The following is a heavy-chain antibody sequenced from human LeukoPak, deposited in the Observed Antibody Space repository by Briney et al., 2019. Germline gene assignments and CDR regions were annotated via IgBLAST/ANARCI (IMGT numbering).Heavy chain of an antibody. J-gene: IGHJ4*02. CDR3: AIEQWLVGGYYFDY. D-gene: IGHD6-19*01. Sequence: GASLKISCKGSGSLFTSYWISWVRQMPGKGLEWMGRIDPSDSYTNYSPSFQGHVTISADKSISTAYLQWSSLKASDTAMYYCAIEQWLVGGYYFDYWGQGTLVTVSS. V-gene: IGHV5-10-1*01. CDR2: IDPSDSYT. CDR1: GSLFTSYW.